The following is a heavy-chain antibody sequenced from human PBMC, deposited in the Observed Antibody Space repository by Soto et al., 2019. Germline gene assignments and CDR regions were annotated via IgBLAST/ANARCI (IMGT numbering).Heavy chain of an antibody. CDR1: GFTFSSYN. CDR2: ISSSSIYI. D-gene: IGHD5-12*01. J-gene: IGHJ4*02. V-gene: IGHV3-21*01. Sequence: EVPLVESGGGLVRPGGSLRLSFAASGFTFSSYNMNWVRQAPGKGLEWVSSISSSSIYIYYATSLKGRFTISRDNAKNSLYLQMNSLRAEDTAVYYCARGWLRDPWMQWGQGALVTVSS. CDR3: ARGWLRDPWMQ.